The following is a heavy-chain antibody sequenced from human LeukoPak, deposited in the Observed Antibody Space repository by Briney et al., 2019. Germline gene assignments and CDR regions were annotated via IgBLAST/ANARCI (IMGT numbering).Heavy chain of an antibody. V-gene: IGHV1-18*01. J-gene: IGHJ6*03. Sequence: GASVKVSCKASGYTFTTYGISWVRQAPGQGLEWMGWISAYYGNTNYAQKFQGRVTMTTDTSTSTAYMELRSLRSDDAAVYYCARVVVVVPAAPGSYYMDVWGKGTTVTVSS. CDR3: ARVVVVVPAAPGSYYMDV. CDR1: GYTFTTYG. CDR2: ISAYYGNT. D-gene: IGHD2-2*01.